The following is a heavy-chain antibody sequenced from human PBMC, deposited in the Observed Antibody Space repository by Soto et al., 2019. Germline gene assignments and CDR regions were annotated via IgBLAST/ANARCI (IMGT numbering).Heavy chain of an antibody. CDR2: ISGSGGST. J-gene: IGHJ5*02. V-gene: IGHV3-23*01. CDR1: GFTFSSYA. CDR3: AKGLGSWYGGRWFDP. D-gene: IGHD6-13*01. Sequence: GGSLRLSCAASGFTFSSYAMSWVRQAPGKGLEWVSAISGSGGSTYYADSVKGRFTISRDNYKNMQYLPMNSRRAEDTAGSYCAKGLGSWYGGRWFDPWGQGTLVTVSS.